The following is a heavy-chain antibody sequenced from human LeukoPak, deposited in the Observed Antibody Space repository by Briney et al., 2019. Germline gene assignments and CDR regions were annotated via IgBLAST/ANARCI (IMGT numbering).Heavy chain of an antibody. V-gene: IGHV3-9*01. CDR1: GFTFDDYA. Sequence: GRSLRLSCAASGFTFDDYAMDGVRQAPGKGREGVAGISWNGGAVAYADSVKGRFTISRDNARNSLYLQMNSLRAEDTALYYCAKDGLAAGGIYYFDSWGQGTLVTVSS. CDR2: ISWNGGAV. D-gene: IGHD6-13*01. CDR3: AKDGLAAGGIYYFDS. J-gene: IGHJ4*02.